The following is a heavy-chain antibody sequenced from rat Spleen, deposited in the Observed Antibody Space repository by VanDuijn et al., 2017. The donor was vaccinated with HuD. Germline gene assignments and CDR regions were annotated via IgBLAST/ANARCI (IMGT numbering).Heavy chain of an antibody. J-gene: IGHJ2*01. CDR1: GYSITSGYG. D-gene: IGHD1-1*01. V-gene: IGHV3-3*01. CDR3: ARRGLQSYYFDY. Sequence: EVQLQESGPGLVKPSQSLSLTCSVTGYSITSGYGCTWIRKFPGNKLEWMGYINSAGSTNYNPPLKSQISITRDTSKNQFFLQLTSVTTEDTATYYCARRGLQSYYFDYWGQGVMVTVSS. CDR2: INSAGST.